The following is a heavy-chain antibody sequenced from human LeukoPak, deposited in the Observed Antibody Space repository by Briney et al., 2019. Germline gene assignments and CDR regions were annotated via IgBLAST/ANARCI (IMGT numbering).Heavy chain of an antibody. CDR2: ISSSSSYI. CDR3: ARDPRDSSSWYWPVSYGMDV. D-gene: IGHD6-13*01. J-gene: IGHJ6*04. CDR1: GFTFSSYS. Sequence: GGSLRLSCAASGFTFSSYSMNWVCQAPGKGLEWVSSISSSSSYIYYADSVKGRFTISRDNAKNSLYLQMNSLRAEDTAVYYCARDPRDSSSWYWPVSYGMDVWGKGTTVTVSS. V-gene: IGHV3-21*01.